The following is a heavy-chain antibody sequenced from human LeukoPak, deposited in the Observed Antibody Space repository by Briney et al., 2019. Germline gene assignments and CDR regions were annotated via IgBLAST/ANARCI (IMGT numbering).Heavy chain of an antibody. Sequence: PGGSLRLSCAASGFTFSTYDFHWVRQVTGKGLEWVSAIGTVGDTHYPGSVKGRFTISRENAKNSVYLQMDSLRAVDTAVYYCTRESNDFLTGYYDYWGQGILVTVSS. J-gene: IGHJ4*02. CDR3: TRESNDFLTGYYDY. CDR1: GFTFSTYD. V-gene: IGHV3-13*01. CDR2: IGTVGDT. D-gene: IGHD3-9*01.